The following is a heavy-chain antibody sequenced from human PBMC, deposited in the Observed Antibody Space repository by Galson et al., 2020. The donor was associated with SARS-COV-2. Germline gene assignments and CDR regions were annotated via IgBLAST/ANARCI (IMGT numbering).Heavy chain of an antibody. V-gene: IGHV1-18*04. D-gene: IGHD3-9*01. CDR3: ARDTYYDILTGYPYYYYMDV. CDR2: ISAYNGNT. J-gene: IGHJ6*03. Sequence: ASVQVSCKASGYTFTSYGISWVRQAPGQGLEWMGWISAYNGNTNYAQKLQGRVTMTTDTSTSTAYMELRSLRSDDTAVYYCARDTYYDILTGYPYYYYMDVWGKGTTVTVSS. CDR1: GYTFTSYG.